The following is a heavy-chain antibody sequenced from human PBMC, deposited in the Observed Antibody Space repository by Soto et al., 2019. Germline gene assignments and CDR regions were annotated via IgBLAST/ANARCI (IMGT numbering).Heavy chain of an antibody. CDR3: ARGSSKRSNWFDP. V-gene: IGHV4-30-4*01. J-gene: IGHJ5*02. D-gene: IGHD4-4*01. CDR1: GGSISSGDYY. CDR2: IYYSGST. Sequence: SETLSLTCTVSGGSISSGDYYWSWIRQPPGNGLEWIGYIYYSGSTYYNPSLKSRVTISVDTSKNQFSLKLSSVTAADTAVYYCARGSSKRSNWFDPWGQGTLVTVSS.